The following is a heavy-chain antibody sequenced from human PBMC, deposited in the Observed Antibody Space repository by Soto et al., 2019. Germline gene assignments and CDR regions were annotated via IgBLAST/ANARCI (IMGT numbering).Heavy chain of an antibody. V-gene: IGHV4-4*07. Sequence: SETLSLTCIVSGVSISTYHWSWIRQPAGKGLEWIGRMHTSGSTNYNPSLKSRVSMSVDTSKNHLSLKVSSVTAADTAVYYCARDEYGYGDSYDSWGQGTLVT. CDR1: GVSISTYH. CDR3: ARDEYGYGDSYDS. J-gene: IGHJ4*02. CDR2: MHTSGST. D-gene: IGHD5-12*01.